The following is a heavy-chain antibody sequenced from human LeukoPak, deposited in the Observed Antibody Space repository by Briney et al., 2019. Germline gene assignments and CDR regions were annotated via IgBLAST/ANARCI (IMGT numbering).Heavy chain of an antibody. V-gene: IGHV3-7*03. D-gene: IGHD5-12*01. CDR2: IKQDGSEK. J-gene: IGHJ4*02. Sequence: PGGSLRLSCAASGFTFSSYWMSWVRQAPGKGLEWGANIKQDGSEKSYVDSVKGRFTISRANAKNSLYLQMNSLRAEDTAVYYCARVSGYSGYYDYWGQGTLVTVSS. CDR1: GFTFSSYW. CDR3: ARVSGYSGYYDY.